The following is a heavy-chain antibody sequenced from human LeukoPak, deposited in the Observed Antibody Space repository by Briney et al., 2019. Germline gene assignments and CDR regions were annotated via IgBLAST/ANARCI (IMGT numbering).Heavy chain of an antibody. D-gene: IGHD3-10*01. CDR1: GRSISSGGYY. V-gene: IGHV4-31*03. CDR3: ASEPYYYGIYYGMDV. Sequence: PSETLSLTCTVSGRSISSGGYYWRWIRQHPGKGLEWIGYIYYSGSTYYNPSLKSRVTISVDTSKNQFSLKLSSVTAADTAVYYCASEPYYYGIYYGMDVWGQGTTVTVSS. CDR2: IYYSGST. J-gene: IGHJ6*02.